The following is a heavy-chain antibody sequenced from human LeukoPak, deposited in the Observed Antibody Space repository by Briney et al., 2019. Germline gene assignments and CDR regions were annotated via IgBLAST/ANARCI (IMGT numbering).Heavy chain of an antibody. D-gene: IGHD1-26*01. CDR2: IYYTGAA. CDR3: ARGSYYFDY. V-gene: IGHV4-59*01. Sequence: SETLSLTCSVSGGSISDSYWSWIRQPPGKRLEFLAYIYYTGAATYNPSLRSRLTISVDASKNQFSLKLSSVTAADTAVYYCARGSYYFDYWGQGTLVTVSS. CDR1: GGSISDSY. J-gene: IGHJ4*02.